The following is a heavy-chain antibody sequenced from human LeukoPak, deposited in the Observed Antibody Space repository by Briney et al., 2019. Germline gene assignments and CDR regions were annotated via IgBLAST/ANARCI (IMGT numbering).Heavy chain of an antibody. CDR1: GFPFSSYS. J-gene: IGHJ4*02. CDR3: ARSIPYGTTWYGRSDY. Sequence: GGSLRPSCAASGFPFSSYSMTWVRQAPGKGLEWVANIKPDGTTKFYVDSVKGRFTISRDNALNSLYLQMNSLRAEDTAIYYCARSIPYGTTWYGRSDYWGQGTLVTVSS. D-gene: IGHD6-13*01. V-gene: IGHV3-7*03. CDR2: IKPDGTTK.